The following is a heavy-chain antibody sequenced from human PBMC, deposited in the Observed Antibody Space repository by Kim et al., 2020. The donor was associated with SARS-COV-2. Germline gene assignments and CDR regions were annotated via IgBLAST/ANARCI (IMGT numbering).Heavy chain of an antibody. D-gene: IGHD3-22*01. CDR2: ISSSGSTI. CDR3: ARDAYYYDSSGYYSSGDYFDY. Sequence: GGSLRLSCAASGFTFSDYYMSWIRQAPGKGLEWVSYISSSGSTIYYADSVKGRFTISRDNAKNSLYLQMNSLRAEDTAGYYCARDAYYYDSSGYYSSGDYFDYWGQGTLVTVSS. J-gene: IGHJ4*02. CDR1: GFTFSDYY. V-gene: IGHV3-11*01.